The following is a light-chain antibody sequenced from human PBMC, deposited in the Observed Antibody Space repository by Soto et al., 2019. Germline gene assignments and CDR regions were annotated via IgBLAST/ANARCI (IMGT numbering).Light chain of an antibody. CDR2: EVS. J-gene: IGLJ3*02. CDR3: SSYSSSSTLRV. V-gene: IGLV2-14*01. Sequence: QSALTQPASVSGSPGQSITISCTGTSSDVGGYNYVSWYQQHPGKAPKLMIYEVSNRPSGVSNRFSGSKSGNTASLTISGLQAEDEADYHCSSYSSSSTLRVFGGGTKLTVL. CDR1: SSDVGGYNY.